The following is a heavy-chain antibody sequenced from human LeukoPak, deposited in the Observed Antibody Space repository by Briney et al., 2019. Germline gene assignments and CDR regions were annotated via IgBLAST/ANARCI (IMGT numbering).Heavy chain of an antibody. CDR3: AKTQYCSGGSCYSFDY. D-gene: IGHD2-15*01. CDR2: FDPEDGET. V-gene: IGHV1-24*01. Sequence: ASVKVSCKVSGYTLTELSMHWVRQAPGKGLEWMGGFDPEDGETIYAQKFQGRVTITTDESTSTAYMELSSLRSEDTAVYYCAKTQYCSGGSCYSFDYWGQGTLVTVSS. CDR1: GYTLTELS. J-gene: IGHJ4*02.